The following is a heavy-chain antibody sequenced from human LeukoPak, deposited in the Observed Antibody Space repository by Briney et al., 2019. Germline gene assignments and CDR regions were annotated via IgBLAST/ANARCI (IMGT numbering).Heavy chain of an antibody. CDR2: INWNAGK. D-gene: IGHD3-3*01. CDR3: AHRRPTYYNFWKIFDY. J-gene: IGHJ4*02. Sequence: SGPTPVNPTQTLTLTCIFAGFSLRSTGLGVGWIRQPPGKALEWLALINWNAGKSYRPSLKSRLTITKDNSKNQVVLTMTNMDAVDTAAYYCAHRRPTYYNFWKIFDYWGQGTLVTVSS. CDR1: GFSLRSTGLG. V-gene: IGHV2-5*01.